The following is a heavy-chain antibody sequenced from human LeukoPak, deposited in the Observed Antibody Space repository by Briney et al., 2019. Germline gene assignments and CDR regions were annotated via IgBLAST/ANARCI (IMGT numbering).Heavy chain of an antibody. CDR2: IVPILGTA. Sequence: SVKVSCKASGGTFSTYAISWVRQAPGQGLEWVGRIVPILGTANYAQNFQGRVTITADRSTTTAYMELSSLRSEDTAVYYCARTRVEVRGAGNWFDPWGQGTLVIVSS. V-gene: IGHV1-69*04. CDR3: ARTRVEVRGAGNWFDP. D-gene: IGHD3-10*01. J-gene: IGHJ5*02. CDR1: GGTFSTYA.